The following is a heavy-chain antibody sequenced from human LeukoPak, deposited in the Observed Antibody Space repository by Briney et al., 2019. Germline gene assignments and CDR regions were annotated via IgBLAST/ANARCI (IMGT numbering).Heavy chain of an antibody. Sequence: SETLSLTCTVSGYSISSGYYWGWIRQPPGKGLEWIGSIYHSGSTYYNPSLKSRVTISVDTSKNQFSLKLSSVTAADTAVYYCARVGSSGWSTSYYYYYYMDVWGKGTTVTISS. V-gene: IGHV4-38-2*02. CDR2: IYHSGST. D-gene: IGHD6-19*01. J-gene: IGHJ6*03. CDR3: ARVGSSGWSTSYYYYYYMDV. CDR1: GYSISSGYY.